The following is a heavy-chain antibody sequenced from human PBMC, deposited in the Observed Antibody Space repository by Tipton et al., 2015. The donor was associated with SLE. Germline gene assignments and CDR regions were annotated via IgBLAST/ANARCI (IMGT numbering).Heavy chain of an antibody. CDR3: ARGLTSLYYYLGMDV. J-gene: IGHJ6*02. CDR1: GGSISSYY. D-gene: IGHD6-19*01. Sequence: TLSLTCTVSGGSISSYYWSWIRQPPGKGLEWIGYIYYSGSTNYNPSLKSRVTISVDTSKNQFSLKLSSVTAADTAVYYCARGLTSLYYYLGMDVWGQGTTVTVSS. V-gene: IGHV4-59*08. CDR2: IYYSGST.